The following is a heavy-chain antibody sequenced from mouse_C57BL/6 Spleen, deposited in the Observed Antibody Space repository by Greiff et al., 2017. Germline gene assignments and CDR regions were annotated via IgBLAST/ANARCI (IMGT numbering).Heavy chain of an antibody. CDR1: GYTFTDYN. Sequence: VQLQQSGPELVKPGASVQMSCKASGYTFTDYNMHWVKQSHGKSLEWIGYINPNNGGTSYNQQFKGKATLPVNKSSSTAYMELRCLTSEDSAVYYCARSAATVDFDYWGQGTTLTVSS. CDR2: INPNNGGT. J-gene: IGHJ2*01. CDR3: ARSAATVDFDY. D-gene: IGHD1-1*01. V-gene: IGHV1-22*01.